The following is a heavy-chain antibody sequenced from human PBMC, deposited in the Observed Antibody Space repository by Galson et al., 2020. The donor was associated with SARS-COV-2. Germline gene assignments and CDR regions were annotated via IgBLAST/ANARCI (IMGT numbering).Heavy chain of an antibody. CDR3: ARDLGQRYCSGGSCSGFDP. CDR2: LYYSART. CDR1: GGSLSRSY. V-gene: IGHV4-59*01. Sequence: SATLSLPCTVSGGSLSRSYWRWIRPPPGQGLACIGYLYYSARTNYNPSLKSRVTISVDTSKNQFSLKLSSVTAANTAVYYCARDLGQRYCSGGSCSGFDPWGQGTLVTVSS. D-gene: IGHD2-15*01. J-gene: IGHJ5*02.